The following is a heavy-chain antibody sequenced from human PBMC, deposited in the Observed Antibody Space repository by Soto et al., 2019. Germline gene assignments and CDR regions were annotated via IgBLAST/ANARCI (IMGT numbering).Heavy chain of an antibody. CDR2: IRDSGAST. J-gene: IGHJ3*02. Sequence: EVQLLESEGGLVQPGESLRLSCAVSGFVFGNYMMTWVCQSPGKGLEWVSTIRDSGASTYYADSVKGRFTISRDNFKNTLYLQMDSLGAEDTAVYYCAPHVYCSGGSCHYDAFDIRGQGAMVTVSS. CDR1: GFVFGNYM. V-gene: IGHV3-23*01. D-gene: IGHD2-15*01. CDR3: APHVYCSGGSCHYDAFDI.